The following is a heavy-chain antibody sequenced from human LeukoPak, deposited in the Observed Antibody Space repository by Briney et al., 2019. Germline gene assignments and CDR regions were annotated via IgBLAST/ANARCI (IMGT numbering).Heavy chain of an antibody. CDR3: ARVQRAHVEWSNYMYV. CDR2: ISSSSNYI. J-gene: IGHJ6*03. Sequence: PGGSLRLSCAASGFTFSSYSMNWVRQAPGKGLEGVSCISSSSNYIYYADSVKGRFTISRDNAKNSLNLQMNSLRAEDTAVYYCARVQRAHVEWSNYMYVWGKGTPLIVSS. D-gene: IGHD3-3*01. V-gene: IGHV3-21*01. CDR1: GFTFSSYS.